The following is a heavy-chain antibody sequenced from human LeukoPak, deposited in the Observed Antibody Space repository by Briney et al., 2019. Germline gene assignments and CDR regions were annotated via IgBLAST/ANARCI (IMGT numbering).Heavy chain of an antibody. CDR3: ARGPMDSGYTYFDY. CDR1: GGSISSYY. J-gene: IGHJ4*02. D-gene: IGHD5-12*01. CDR2: FSYSGST. V-gene: IGHV4-59*01. Sequence: ASETLSLTCTVSGGSISSYYWSWIRQPPGKGLEWIGYFSYSGSTNYTPSLKSRVTISIDTSKNQSSLKLSSVTAADTAMYYCARGPMDSGYTYFDYWGQGTLVSVAS.